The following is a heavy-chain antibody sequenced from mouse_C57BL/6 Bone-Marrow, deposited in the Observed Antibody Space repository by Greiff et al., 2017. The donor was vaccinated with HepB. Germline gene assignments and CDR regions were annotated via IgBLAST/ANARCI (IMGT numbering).Heavy chain of an antibody. Sequence: QVQLQQPGAELVKPGASVKMSCKASGYTFTSYWITWVKQRTGPGLAWIGDICPGSGGTNYNEKFKGKATLTVDTSSSPAYMQLSSLTSEDAAVYYCARRDSGCYLDFWGEGTTLTLSS. V-gene: IGHV1-55*01. D-gene: IGHD3-3*01. J-gene: IGHJ2*01. CDR2: ICPGSGGT. CDR1: GYTFTSYW. CDR3: ARRDSGCYLDF.